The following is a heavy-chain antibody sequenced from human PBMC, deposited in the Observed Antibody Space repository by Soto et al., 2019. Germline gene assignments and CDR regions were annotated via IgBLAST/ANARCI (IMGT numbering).Heavy chain of an antibody. D-gene: IGHD2-21*01. J-gene: IGHJ4*01. CDR3: ARHIPIDNILGFDY. Sequence: QVQLQESGPGLVKPSGTLSLTCTVSGDSITSSYWWSWVRQPPGRGLEWIGKISHTGTTYYNPSLESRITISVEKSRNQFSLKLTSVTAAATAVFYCARHIPIDNILGFDYWGHGTLVTVSS. CDR1: GDSITSSYW. V-gene: IGHV4-4*02. CDR2: ISHTGTT.